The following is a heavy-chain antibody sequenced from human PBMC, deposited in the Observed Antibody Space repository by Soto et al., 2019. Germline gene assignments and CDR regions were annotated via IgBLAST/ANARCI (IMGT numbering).Heavy chain of an antibody. J-gene: IGHJ6*02. CDR3: ANLGRHG. Sequence: GGSLRLSCAASGFTFSDSWMDWVRQAPGKGPEWVANIKQDGSEKNYVDSVKGRFTISRDNAKNSLYLQMNSLRAEDTAVYYCANLGRHGWGQGTTVTVSS. D-gene: IGHD3-16*01. CDR1: GFTFSDSW. V-gene: IGHV3-7*01. CDR2: IKQDGSEK.